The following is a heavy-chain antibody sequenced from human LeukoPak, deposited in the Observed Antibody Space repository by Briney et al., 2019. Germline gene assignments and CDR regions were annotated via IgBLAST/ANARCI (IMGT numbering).Heavy chain of an antibody. Sequence: SETLSLTCSVSGDSISTYHWGWIRQPPGRGLGWIGYVQTTGTSNFNPSLKSRDTITLYESKAQFSLRLTSVTAADTAVYYCVRDRRHSYGSYFDPWGQGTLVIVSS. CDR3: VRDRRHSYGSYFDP. V-gene: IGHV4-59*01. D-gene: IGHD5-18*01. CDR2: VQTTGTS. CDR1: GDSISTYH. J-gene: IGHJ5*02.